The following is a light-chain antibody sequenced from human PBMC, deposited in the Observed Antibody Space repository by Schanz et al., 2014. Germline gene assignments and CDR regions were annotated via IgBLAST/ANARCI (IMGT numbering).Light chain of an antibody. J-gene: IGLJ3*02. CDR1: SSDVGGTNY. CDR2: DVS. V-gene: IGLV2-14*01. Sequence: QSALTQPASVSGSPGQSITLSCTGTSSDVGGTNYVSWYQQHPGKVPKLMIYDVSNRPSGVSNRFSGSKSGNTASLTISGLQAEDEADYYCNSFTSSHTRVFGGGTKVTVL. CDR3: NSFTSSHTRV.